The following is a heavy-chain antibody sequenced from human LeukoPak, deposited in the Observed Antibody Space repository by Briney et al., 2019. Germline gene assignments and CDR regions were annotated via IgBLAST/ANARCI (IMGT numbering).Heavy chain of an antibody. J-gene: IGHJ3*02. CDR1: GASMSSYY. CDR3: ASSAPYCSSTSCYGGVVAFDI. CDR2: IYYSGST. D-gene: IGHD2-2*01. Sequence: SETLSLTCTVSGASMSSYYWSWLRQPPGKGLEWIGYIYYSGSTNYNPSLKSRVTISVDTSKNQFSLKLSSVTAADTAVYYCASSAPYCSSTSCYGGVVAFDIWGQGTMVTVSS. V-gene: IGHV4-59*01.